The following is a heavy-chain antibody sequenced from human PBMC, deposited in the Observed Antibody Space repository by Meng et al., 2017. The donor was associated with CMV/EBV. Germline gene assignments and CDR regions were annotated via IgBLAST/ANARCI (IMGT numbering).Heavy chain of an antibody. D-gene: IGHD6-13*01. CDR3: ARLPHSSSGYYYYGMDG. CDR2: ISAYNGNT. V-gene: IGHV1-18*01. Sequence: ASVKVSCKASGCTFTSYGISWVRQAPGQGLEWMGWISAYNGNTNYAQKLQGRVTMTTDTSTSTAYMELRSLRSDDTAVYYCARLPHSSSGYYYYGMDGWGQGTTVTVSS. J-gene: IGHJ6*02. CDR1: GCTFTSYG.